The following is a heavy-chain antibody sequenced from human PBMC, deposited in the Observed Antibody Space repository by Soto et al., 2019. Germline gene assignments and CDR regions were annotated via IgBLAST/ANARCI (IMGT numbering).Heavy chain of an antibody. V-gene: IGHV3-15*07. CDR1: GFTFSNAW. CDR2: IKSKTDCGTT. CDR3: TTALTVLFDY. Sequence: EVQLVESGGGLVKTGGSLRLSCAASGFTFSNAWVNWVRQAPGKGLEWVGRIKSKTDCGTTDYATPVKGRFTITRDDSKNTLYLQMNSLKTENPGVYYCTTALTVLFDYLGQGTLVTVSS. J-gene: IGHJ4*02. D-gene: IGHD1-1*01.